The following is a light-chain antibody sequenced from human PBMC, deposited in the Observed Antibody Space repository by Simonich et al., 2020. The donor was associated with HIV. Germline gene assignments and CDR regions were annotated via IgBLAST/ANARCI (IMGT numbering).Light chain of an antibody. CDR1: SSDVGGYNY. CDR3: SSYTSSSTWV. V-gene: IGLV2-14*01. CDR2: DVI. J-gene: IGLJ3*02. Sequence: QAALTQPASVSGSPGQSITISCTGTSSDVGGYNYVSWYQQHPGKAPKHMIYDVIKRPSGVSNRFSGSKSGNTASLTISGLQAEDEADYYCSSYTSSSTWVFGGGTKLTVL.